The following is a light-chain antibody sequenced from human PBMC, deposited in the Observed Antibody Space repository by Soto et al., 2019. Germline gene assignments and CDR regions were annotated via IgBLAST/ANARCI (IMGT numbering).Light chain of an antibody. CDR2: DAS. CDR3: QQRSNWPWT. J-gene: IGKJ1*01. V-gene: IGKV3-11*01. Sequence: EIVLTQSPATLSLSPGARATLSCRASPSVTSNLAWYQQALGQAPRLLIYDASNRAAGIPARFSGSGSGTDVTLTISSLEPEDFAVYDGQQRSNWPWTFGQGTKVDIK. CDR1: PSVTSN.